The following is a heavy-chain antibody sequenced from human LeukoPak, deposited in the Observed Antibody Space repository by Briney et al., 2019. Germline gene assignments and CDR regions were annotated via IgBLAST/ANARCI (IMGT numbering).Heavy chain of an antibody. CDR3: ARGLNSMLQLY. Sequence: AEALSLTFAGYGGSFSGYYCRWIRQPPWKGLEGIGEINHRGSTNYNPSLKSRVTISVETSKSQFSLKMSSVTAADTAVYYCARGLNSMLQLYWGQGPLVTVSS. CDR2: INHRGST. CDR1: GGSFSGYY. J-gene: IGHJ4*02. D-gene: IGHD2-8*01. V-gene: IGHV4-34*01.